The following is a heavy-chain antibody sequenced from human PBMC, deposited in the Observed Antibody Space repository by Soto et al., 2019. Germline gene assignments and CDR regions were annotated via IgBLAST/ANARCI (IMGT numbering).Heavy chain of an antibody. Sequence: NPSETLSLTCTVSGGSISSYYWSWIRQPPGKGLEWIGYIYYSGSTNYNPSLKSRVTISVDTSKNQFSLKLSSVTAADTAVYYCARDSIAAGPSYGMDVWGQGTTVTVSS. D-gene: IGHD6-13*01. J-gene: IGHJ6*02. CDR1: GGSISSYY. V-gene: IGHV4-59*01. CDR2: IYYSGST. CDR3: ARDSIAAGPSYGMDV.